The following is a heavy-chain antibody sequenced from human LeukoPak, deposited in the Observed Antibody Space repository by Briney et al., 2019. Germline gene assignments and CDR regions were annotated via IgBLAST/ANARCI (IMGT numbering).Heavy chain of an antibody. CDR3: ARDLDWILFDY. J-gene: IGHJ4*02. Sequence: PGGSLRLSCAASGFTFNTYWMHWVRHAPGKGLVWVARVNREGTTSTYADSVKGRFTISRDNDKNTLYLQMNNLRAEDTAVYYCARDLDWILFDYWGQGTLVTVSS. V-gene: IGHV3-74*03. CDR2: VNREGTTS. D-gene: IGHD3-9*01. CDR1: GFTFNTYW.